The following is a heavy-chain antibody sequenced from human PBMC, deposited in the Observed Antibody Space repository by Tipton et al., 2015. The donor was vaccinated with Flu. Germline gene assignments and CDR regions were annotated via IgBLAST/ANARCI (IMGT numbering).Heavy chain of an antibody. CDR2: MNPNSGNT. D-gene: IGHD1-20*01. CDR3: ARVPPFNNWNDESDY. Sequence: QLAQSGAEVKKPGASVKVSCKASGYTFTSYDINWVRQATGQGLEWMGWMNPNSGNTDYAQKFQGKVTMTRDTSISTAYMELSSLTSEDTAIYYCARVPPFNNWNDESDYWGQGALVTVSS. J-gene: IGHJ4*02. V-gene: IGHV1-8*01. CDR1: GYTFTSYD.